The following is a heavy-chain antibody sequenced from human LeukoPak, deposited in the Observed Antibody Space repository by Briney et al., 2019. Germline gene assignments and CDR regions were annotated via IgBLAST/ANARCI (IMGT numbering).Heavy chain of an antibody. Sequence: SGPALVKPTQTLTLTCTFSGFSLSTRGVCVSWIRQPPGKALEWLARIDWDDDKYYSTALKTRLTISKDTTKHQVVLTMTNMDPVDTATYYCARTDYDSRSLQHWGQGTLVTVSS. CDR3: ARTDYDSRSLQH. V-gene: IGHV2-70*11. D-gene: IGHD3-22*01. J-gene: IGHJ1*01. CDR1: GFSLSTRGVC. CDR2: IDWDDDK.